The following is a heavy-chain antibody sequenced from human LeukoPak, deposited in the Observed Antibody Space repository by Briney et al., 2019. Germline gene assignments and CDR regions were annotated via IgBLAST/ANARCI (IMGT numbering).Heavy chain of an antibody. D-gene: IGHD6-13*01. Sequence: PGGSLRLSCAASGSSVADYGMSWVRQAPGKGLEWVSGINWSGESTGYADSVKGRFTISRDNAENALYLQTNSLRAEDTALYYCARDLSASWYSLGYWGRGTLVTVSS. CDR1: GSSVADYG. CDR2: INWSGEST. J-gene: IGHJ4*02. V-gene: IGHV3-20*04. CDR3: ARDLSASWYSLGY.